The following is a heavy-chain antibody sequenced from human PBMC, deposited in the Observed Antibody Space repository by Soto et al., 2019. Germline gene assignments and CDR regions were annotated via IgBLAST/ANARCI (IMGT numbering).Heavy chain of an antibody. Sequence: SETLSLTCTVSGGSISSYYCSWIRQPPGKGLEWIGYIYYSGSTNYNPTLKSRVTISVDTSKNQFSLKLSSVTAADTAVYYCARDNGYSYGYTLDHWGQGTLVTVSS. CDR2: IYYSGST. D-gene: IGHD5-18*01. CDR3: ARDNGYSYGYTLDH. CDR1: GGSISSYY. J-gene: IGHJ4*02. V-gene: IGHV4-59*01.